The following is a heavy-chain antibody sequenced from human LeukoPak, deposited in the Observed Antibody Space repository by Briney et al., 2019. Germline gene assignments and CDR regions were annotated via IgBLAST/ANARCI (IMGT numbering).Heavy chain of an antibody. V-gene: IGHV4-34*01. D-gene: IGHD3-10*01. CDR3: AINLLHYYGSGSFDY. CDR1: GGSFSGYY. J-gene: IGHJ4*02. CDR2: INHSGST. Sequence: SETLSLTCAVYGGSFSGYYWSWIRQPPGKGLERIEEINHSGSTNYNPSLKSRVTISVDTSKNQFSLKLSSVTAADTAVYYCAINLLHYYGSGSFDYWGQGTLVTVSS.